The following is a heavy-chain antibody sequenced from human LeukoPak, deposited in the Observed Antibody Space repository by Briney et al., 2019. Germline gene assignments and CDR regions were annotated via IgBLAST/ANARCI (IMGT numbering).Heavy chain of an antibody. Sequence: PGGSLRLSCAASGFTFSKHWMHWVRQAPVKGLIWVSRINSDGSSTTYADSVKGRFTISRDNSKNTLYLQMNSVREEDTAVYYCAKGSKEVLFTRDHYMDVWGKGTTVTISS. CDR2: INSDGSST. J-gene: IGHJ6*03. CDR1: GFTFSKHW. CDR3: AKGSKEVLFTRDHYMDV. V-gene: IGHV3-74*01. D-gene: IGHD3-3*01.